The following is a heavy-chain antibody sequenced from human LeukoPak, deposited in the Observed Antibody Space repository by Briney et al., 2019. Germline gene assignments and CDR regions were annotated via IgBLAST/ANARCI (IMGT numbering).Heavy chain of an antibody. D-gene: IGHD5-18*01. CDR2: IKQDESEK. V-gene: IGHV3-7*01. CDR1: GFLFSNFW. CDR3: ARVGRYSYGLDY. Sequence: GGSLRLSCAASGFLFSNFWMGWVRQAPGKGLEWVANIKQDESEKYYVDSVKGRFTISRDNSKNTLYLQMNSLRAEDTAVYYCARVGRYSYGLDYWGQGTLVTVSS. J-gene: IGHJ4*02.